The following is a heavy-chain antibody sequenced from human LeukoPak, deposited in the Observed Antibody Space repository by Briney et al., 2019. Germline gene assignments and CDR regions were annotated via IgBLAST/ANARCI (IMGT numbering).Heavy chain of an antibody. CDR2: ISSSSSTI. Sequence: GGSLRLSCAASGFSFSRYSMNWVRQAPGKGLEWLSYISSSSSTIYYADSVKGRFTTSRDNAKNSLYLQMNSLRAEDTAVYYCARISDTVTTPFDYWGQGTLVTVSS. V-gene: IGHV3-48*01. CDR3: ARISDTVTTPFDY. D-gene: IGHD4-17*01. CDR1: GFSFSRYS. J-gene: IGHJ4*02.